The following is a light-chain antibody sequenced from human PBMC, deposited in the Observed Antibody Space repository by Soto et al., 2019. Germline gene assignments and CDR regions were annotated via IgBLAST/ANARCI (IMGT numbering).Light chain of an antibody. CDR2: DAS. J-gene: IGKJ4*01. Sequence: IVVTQSPATLSVSPGERVTLSCSASQSVGSNLAWYQQRPGQAPRLLIYDASTRATGIPDRFSGSGSGTEFIFTIIILLSVDFADYYCEQFNIWPHMLSFGGGTKLEMK. CDR1: QSVGSN. V-gene: IGKV3-15*01. CDR3: EQFNIWPHMLS.